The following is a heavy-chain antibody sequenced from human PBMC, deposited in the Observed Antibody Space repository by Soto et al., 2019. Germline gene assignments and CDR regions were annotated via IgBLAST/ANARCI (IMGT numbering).Heavy chain of an antibody. Sequence: QVQLVESGGGVVQPGRSLRLSCAASGFPFSNYDMHWVRQAPGKGLEWVAGIAYDGSNRNYGDSVEGRFAISRDSSKNTLYAQMNSLRTEDSAVYYCARGIPGGWDLWGQGTLVTVSS. V-gene: IGHV3-30*09. D-gene: IGHD1-26*01. CDR3: ARGIPGGWDL. CDR1: GFPFSNYD. CDR2: IAYDGSNR. J-gene: IGHJ1*01.